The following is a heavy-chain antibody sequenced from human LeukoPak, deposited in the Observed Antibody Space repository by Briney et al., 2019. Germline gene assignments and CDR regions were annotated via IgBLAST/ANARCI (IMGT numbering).Heavy chain of an antibody. J-gene: IGHJ5*02. CDR3: ARMYYFDSGSDNWFDP. V-gene: IGHV1-8*01. D-gene: IGHD3-10*01. CDR2: MNPNSGNT. Sequence: ATVKVSCKASGYTFTSYDINWVRQATGQGLEWMGWMNPNSGNTGYAQKFQGRVTMTRNTSMSTAYMELSSLRSEDTAVYYCARMYYFDSGSDNWFDPWGQGTLVTVSS. CDR1: GYTFTSYD.